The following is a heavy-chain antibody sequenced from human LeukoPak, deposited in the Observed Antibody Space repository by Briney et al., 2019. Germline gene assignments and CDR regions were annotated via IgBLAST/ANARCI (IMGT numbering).Heavy chain of an antibody. J-gene: IGHJ5*02. CDR1: GGSISSSSYY. V-gene: IGHV4-39*01. CDR2: IYYSGST. Sequence: SETLSLTCTVPGGSISSSSYYWGWIRQPPGKGLGWIGTIYYSGSTYYNPSLKSRVTISVDTSKNQFSLKLSSVTAADTAVYYCARSTPYGDYPNWFDPWAREPWSPSPQ. D-gene: IGHD4-17*01. CDR3: ARSTPYGDYPNWFDP.